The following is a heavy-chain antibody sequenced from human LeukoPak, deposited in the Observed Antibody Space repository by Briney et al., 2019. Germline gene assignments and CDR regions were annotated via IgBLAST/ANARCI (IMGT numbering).Heavy chain of an antibody. CDR1: EFTFSKYG. J-gene: IGHJ4*02. CDR3: ARRAGAYSHPYDY. CDR2: IYSDNT. D-gene: IGHD4/OR15-4a*01. V-gene: IGHV3-53*01. Sequence: GRALRLSCAASEFTFSKYGMHWVRQAPGKGLEWVSFIYSDNTHYSDSVKGRFTISRDNSKNTLYLQMNSLRAEDTAVYYCARRAGAYSHPYDYWGQGTLVTVSS.